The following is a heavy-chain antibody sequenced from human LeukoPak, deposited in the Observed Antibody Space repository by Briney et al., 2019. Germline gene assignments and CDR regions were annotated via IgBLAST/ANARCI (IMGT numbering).Heavy chain of an antibody. CDR2: IYYSGST. V-gene: IGHV4-59*01. CDR3: AREEVDDAFDI. CDR1: GGSIGSYY. J-gene: IGHJ3*02. Sequence: SETLSLTCTVSGGSIGSYYWSWIRQPPDKGLEWIGYIYYSGSTNYNPSLKSRVTISVDTSKSQFSLKLSSVTAADTAVYYCAREEVDDAFDIWGRGTMVTVSS. D-gene: IGHD2-15*01.